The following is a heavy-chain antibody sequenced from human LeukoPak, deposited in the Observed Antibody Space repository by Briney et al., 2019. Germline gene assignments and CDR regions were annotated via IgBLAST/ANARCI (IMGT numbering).Heavy chain of an antibody. V-gene: IGHV3-7*01. CDR2: IKQDGSEK. CDR1: GFTFSSYW. CDR3: AKAYYDSSGYHYFDY. D-gene: IGHD3-22*01. Sequence: PGGSLRLSCAASGFTFSSYWMSWVRQAPGKGPEWVANIKQDGSEKYYVDSVKGRFTISRDNAKNSLYLQMNSLRAEDTAVYYCAKAYYDSSGYHYFDYWGQGTLVTVSS. J-gene: IGHJ4*02.